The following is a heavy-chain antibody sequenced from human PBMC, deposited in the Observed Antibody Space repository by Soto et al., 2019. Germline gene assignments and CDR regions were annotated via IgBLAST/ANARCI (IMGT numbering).Heavy chain of an antibody. CDR1: GGSISGSGYY. D-gene: IGHD6-13*01. J-gene: IGHJ4*02. CDR2: IYYSGTT. V-gene: IGHV4-39*07. Sequence: SETLSLTCTVSGGSISGSGYYWGWMRQPPGKGLEWIGTIYYSGTTYYTPSLKSRLTISVDTSKNQFSLKLTSVTAADTAVYYCARARATIAAAAIFDCWGQGTLVTVSS. CDR3: ARARATIAAAAIFDC.